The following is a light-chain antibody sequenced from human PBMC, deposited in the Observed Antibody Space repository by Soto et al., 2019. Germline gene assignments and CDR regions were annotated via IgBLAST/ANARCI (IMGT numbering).Light chain of an antibody. V-gene: IGLV1-40*01. CDR1: SSNIGAGYD. CDR2: GNS. J-gene: IGLJ1*01. CDR3: QSYDSSLSGYV. Sequence: QSVLTQPPSVSGAPGQRVTISCTGSSSNIGAGYDVHWYQQLPGTAPKLLISGNSNRPSGVPDRFSDSRSGTSASLAITGLQAEDEADYYCQSYDSSLSGYVFGTGTKGTVL.